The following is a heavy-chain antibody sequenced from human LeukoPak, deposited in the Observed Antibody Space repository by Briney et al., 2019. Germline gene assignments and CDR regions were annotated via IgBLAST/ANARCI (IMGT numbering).Heavy chain of an antibody. V-gene: IGHV3-23*01. Sequence: GGSLRLSCAASGFTFSSYWMSWVRQAPGKGLEWVSAISGSGGSTYYADSVKGRFTISRDNSKNTLYLQMNSLRAEDTAVYYCAKYTFGDPNPYWGQGTLVTVSS. CDR2: ISGSGGST. J-gene: IGHJ4*02. CDR3: AKYTFGDPNPY. D-gene: IGHD4-17*01. CDR1: GFTFSSYW.